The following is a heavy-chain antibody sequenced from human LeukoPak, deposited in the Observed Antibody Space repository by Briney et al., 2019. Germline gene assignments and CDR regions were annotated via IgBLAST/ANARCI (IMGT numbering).Heavy chain of an antibody. CDR2: IYTSGST. CDR1: GGSISSGSYY. J-gene: IGHJ6*03. V-gene: IGHV4-61*02. Sequence: SETLSLTCTVSGGSISSGSYYWSWIRQPAGKGLEWIGRIYTSGSTNYNPSLKSRVTISVDTSKNQFSLKLSSVTAADTAVYYCARGPELLDYYMDVWGKGTTVTISS. D-gene: IGHD1-7*01. CDR3: ARGPELLDYYMDV.